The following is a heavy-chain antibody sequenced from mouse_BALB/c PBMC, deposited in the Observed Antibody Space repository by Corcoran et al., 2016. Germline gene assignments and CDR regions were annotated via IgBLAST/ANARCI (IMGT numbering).Heavy chain of an antibody. V-gene: IGHV14-3*02. CDR2: IAPANGNT. J-gene: IGHJ4*01. D-gene: IGHD2-14*01. CDR1: GFNIKDTN. CDR3: ARYYRYYYAMDY. Sequence: EVQLQQSGAELVKPGASGKLSCTASGFNIKDTNMHWVKQRAEQGLGWIGRIAPANGNTKNEPKFQGKATITANTSSNTAYLQLSSLTSEDTAFYYCARYYRYYYAMDYWGQGTSVTVSS.